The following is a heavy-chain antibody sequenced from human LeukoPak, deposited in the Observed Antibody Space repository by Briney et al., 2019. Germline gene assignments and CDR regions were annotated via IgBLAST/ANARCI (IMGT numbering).Heavy chain of an antibody. Sequence: PGGSLRLSCAASGFTFSSYSMNWVRQAPGKGLEWVSSISSSSSYISYADSVKGRFTTSRNNAKNSLYLQINSLRAEDTAVYYCARAPSGAYGGDWGQGTLVTVSS. V-gene: IGHV3-21*01. D-gene: IGHD4-17*01. CDR3: ARAPSGAYGGD. CDR1: GFTFSSYS. CDR2: ISSSSSYI. J-gene: IGHJ4*02.